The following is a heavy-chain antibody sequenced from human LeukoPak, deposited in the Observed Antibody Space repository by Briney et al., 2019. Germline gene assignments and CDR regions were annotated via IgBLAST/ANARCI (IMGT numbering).Heavy chain of an antibody. D-gene: IGHD2-2*01. CDR1: GFTFSSYA. J-gene: IGHJ4*02. V-gene: IGHV3-30*04. CDR2: ISYDENKE. CDR3: ARERATSTSTWSFDY. Sequence: GGSLRLSCAASGFTFSSYAMHWVRQAPGKGLEWVAVISYDENKEYYVDSVKGRFTISRDNSKNMLYLQMDSLRAEDTAVYHCARERATSTSTWSFDYWGQGTLVTVSS.